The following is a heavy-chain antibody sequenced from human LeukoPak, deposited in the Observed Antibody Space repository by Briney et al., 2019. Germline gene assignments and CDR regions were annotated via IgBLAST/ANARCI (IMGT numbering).Heavy chain of an antibody. J-gene: IGHJ4*02. CDR2: IYYSGTT. D-gene: IGHD3-3*01. CDR1: GGSISSSSHY. CDR3: AAKRYDFWN. Sequence: SETLSLTCTVSGGSISSSSHYWGWIRQPPGKGLEYIGTIYYSGTTYYNPSLKSRVTISVDTSKNQFSLKLSSVTAADTAVYYCAAKRYDFWNGGQGTLVTVSS. V-gene: IGHV4-39*01.